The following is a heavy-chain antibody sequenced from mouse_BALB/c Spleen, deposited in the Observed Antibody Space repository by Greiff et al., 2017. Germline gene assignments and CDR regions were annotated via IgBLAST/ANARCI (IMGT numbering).Heavy chain of an antibody. CDR3: ARGGGWLEDFDY. J-gene: IGHJ2*01. Sequence: VQLKESGGGLVKPGGSLKLSCAASGFTFSSYAMSWVRQTPEKRLEWVASISSGGSTYYPDSVKGRFTISRDNARNILYLQMSSLRSEDTAMYYCARGGGWLEDFDYWGQGTTLTVSS. D-gene: IGHD2-3*01. V-gene: IGHV5-6-5*01. CDR1: GFTFSSYA. CDR2: ISSGGST.